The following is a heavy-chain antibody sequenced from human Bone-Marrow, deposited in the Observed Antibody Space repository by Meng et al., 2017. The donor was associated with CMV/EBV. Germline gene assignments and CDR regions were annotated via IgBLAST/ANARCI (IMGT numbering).Heavy chain of an antibody. V-gene: IGHV3-48*03. J-gene: IGHJ6*02. Sequence: GGSLRLSCAASGFTFSSFEMNWVRQVPGKGLEWVSYITRSGGTIYYADSVKGRFTMSRDNAKSSLYLQMSSLRAEDTAVYYCARDGDGLDVWGQGTTVTVSS. CDR1: GFTFSSFE. CDR3: ARDGDGLDV. CDR2: ITRSGGTI.